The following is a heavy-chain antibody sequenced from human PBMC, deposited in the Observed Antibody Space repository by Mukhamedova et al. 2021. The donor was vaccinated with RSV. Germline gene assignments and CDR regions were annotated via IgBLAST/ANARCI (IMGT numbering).Heavy chain of an antibody. D-gene: IGHD6-6*01. V-gene: IGHV3-23*01. J-gene: IGHJ4*02. CDR2: ISGSGGSP. CDR3: AKRPTATYTSSSHFFDY. Sequence: GLEWVSTISGSGGSPDYADSVMGRFTVSRDNSKNALYLQMNSLRAEDTAVYFCAKRPTATYTSSSHFFDYWGQGALVTDSS.